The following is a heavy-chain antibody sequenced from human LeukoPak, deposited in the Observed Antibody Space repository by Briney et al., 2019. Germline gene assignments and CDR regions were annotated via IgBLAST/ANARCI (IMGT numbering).Heavy chain of an antibody. D-gene: IGHD3-9*01. Sequence: PGGSLRLSCAASGFTFSSYAMHWVRQAPGKGLEWVAVISYDGSNKYYADSVKGRFTISRDNSKNTLYLQMNSLRAEDTAVYYCARDGPLRYFDWFRPQSGGDYYYYGMDVWGQGTTVTVSS. J-gene: IGHJ6*02. V-gene: IGHV3-30*04. CDR3: ARDGPLRYFDWFRPQSGGDYYYYGMDV. CDR2: ISYDGSNK. CDR1: GFTFSSYA.